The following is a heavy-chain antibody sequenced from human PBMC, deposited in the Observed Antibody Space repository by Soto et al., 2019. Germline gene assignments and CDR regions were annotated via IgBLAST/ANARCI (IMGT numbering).Heavy chain of an antibody. Sequence: ASVKVSCKSSDNTFTHYGINWVRQAPGQGLEWMGWISGYNGNTKYAQKFQDRVTMTADTSTRTAFMEVRSLTSDDTGVYFCAASGGNYFGLDVWGQGTTVTVSS. D-gene: IGHD2-15*01. V-gene: IGHV1-18*01. J-gene: IGHJ6*02. CDR1: DNTFTHYG. CDR2: ISGYNGNT. CDR3: AASGGNYFGLDV.